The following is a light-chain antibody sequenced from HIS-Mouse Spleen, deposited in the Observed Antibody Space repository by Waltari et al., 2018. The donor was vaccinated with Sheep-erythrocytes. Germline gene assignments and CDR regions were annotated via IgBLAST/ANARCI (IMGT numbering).Light chain of an antibody. CDR1: SSAVGSYNL. Sequence: QSALTQPASVSGSPGQSTTISCTGTSSAVGSYNLVPWYQQHPGKAPKLMIYEVGKRHSGVSNRFSGSKSGNTASLTISGLQAEDEADYYCCSYAGSSTPWVFGGGTKLTVL. CDR3: CSYAGSSTPWV. CDR2: EVG. V-gene: IGLV2-23*02. J-gene: IGLJ3*02.